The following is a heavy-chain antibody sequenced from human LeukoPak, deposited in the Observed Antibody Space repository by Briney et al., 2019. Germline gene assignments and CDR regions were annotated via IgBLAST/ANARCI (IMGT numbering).Heavy chain of an antibody. J-gene: IGHJ4*02. CDR1: GFTFRSYD. V-gene: IGHV3-13*01. D-gene: IGHD2-15*01. Sequence: GGSLRLSCAASGFTFRSYDMHWVRQATGKGLEWVSGIGTAGEIYYPGSVKGRFTISRDNSKNTLYLQMNSLRAEDTAVYYCAKDLYIEVASVHYYYWGQGTLVTVSS. CDR2: IGTAGEI. CDR3: AKDLYIEVASVHYYY.